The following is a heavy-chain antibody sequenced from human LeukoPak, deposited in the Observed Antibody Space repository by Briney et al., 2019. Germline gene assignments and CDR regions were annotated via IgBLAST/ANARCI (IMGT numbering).Heavy chain of an antibody. CDR1: GFTFSSYG. CDR3: AKEGREDGDYPYGMDV. Sequence: PGRSLRLSCAASGFTFSSYGMHWVRQAPGKGLEWVAVISYDGSNKYYADSVKGRFTISRDNSKNTLYLQMNSLRAEDTAVYYCAKEGREDGDYPYGMDVWGQGPTVTVSS. CDR2: ISYDGSNK. D-gene: IGHD4-17*01. J-gene: IGHJ6*02. V-gene: IGHV3-30*18.